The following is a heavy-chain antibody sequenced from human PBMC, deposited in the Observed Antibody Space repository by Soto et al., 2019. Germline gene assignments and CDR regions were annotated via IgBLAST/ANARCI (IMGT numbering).Heavy chain of an antibody. CDR3: ARDPLIVVVTAINWYFDL. Sequence: QVQLVESGGGVVQPGRSLRLSCAASGFTFRSYAMHWVRQAPGKGLEWVAVISYDGSNKYYADSVKGRFTISRDNSKNTLYLQMNSLRAEDTAVYYCARDPLIVVVTAINWYFDLWGRGTLVTVSS. CDR1: GFTFRSYA. J-gene: IGHJ2*01. CDR2: ISYDGSNK. V-gene: IGHV3-30-3*01. D-gene: IGHD2-21*02.